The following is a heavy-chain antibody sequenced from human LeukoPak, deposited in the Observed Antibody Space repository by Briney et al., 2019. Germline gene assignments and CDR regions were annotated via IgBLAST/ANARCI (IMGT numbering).Heavy chain of an antibody. D-gene: IGHD3-3*01. J-gene: IGHJ4*02. Sequence: GASVKVSCTASGYIFTSYGISWVRQAPGQGLEWMGWISAYNGNTNYAQKLQGRVTMTTDTSTSTAYMELRSLRSDDTAVYYCARDRLSIFGVVMPYYFDYWGQGTLVTVSS. CDR2: ISAYNGNT. CDR1: GYIFTSYG. V-gene: IGHV1-18*01. CDR3: ARDRLSIFGVVMPYYFDY.